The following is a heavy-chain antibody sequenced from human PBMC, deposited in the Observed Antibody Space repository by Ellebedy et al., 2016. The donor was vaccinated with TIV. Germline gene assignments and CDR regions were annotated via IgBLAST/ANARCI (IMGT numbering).Heavy chain of an antibody. J-gene: IGHJ6*03. D-gene: IGHD3-3*01. CDR3: TTDDKAVGDFWSGYYLYYYYYMDV. CDR2: ISGSGGST. V-gene: IGHV3-23*01. Sequence: GGSLRLSXAASGFTFSSYAMSWVRQAPGKGLEWVSAISGSGGSTYYADSVKGRFTISRDNSKNTLYLQMNSLKTEDTAVYYCTTDDKAVGDFWSGYYLYYYYYMDVWGKGTTVTVSS. CDR1: GFTFSSYA.